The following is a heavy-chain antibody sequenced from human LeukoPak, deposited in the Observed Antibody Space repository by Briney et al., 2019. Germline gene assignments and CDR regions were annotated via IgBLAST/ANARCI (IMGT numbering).Heavy chain of an antibody. CDR3: ARGEATLGEYFDY. J-gene: IGHJ4*02. D-gene: IGHD3-16*01. V-gene: IGHV3-21*01. CDR2: ISSSSSYI. Sequence: GGSLRLSCAASGFTFSSYSMNWVRQAPGKGLEWVSSISSSSSYIYYADSVKGRFTISRDNAKNSLYLQMNSLRAEDTAVYYCARGEATLGEYFDYWGQGTLVTVSS. CDR1: GFTFSSYS.